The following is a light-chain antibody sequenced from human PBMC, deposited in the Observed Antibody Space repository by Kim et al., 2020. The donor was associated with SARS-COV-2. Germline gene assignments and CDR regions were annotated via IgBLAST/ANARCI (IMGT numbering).Light chain of an antibody. Sequence: SLSPGERATLSCRASQSGSSSYLAWYQQKPGQAPRLLIYGASSRATGIPDRFSGSGSGTDFTLTISRLEPEDFAVYYCQQYGSSQTFGQGTKLEI. CDR2: GAS. CDR1: QSGSSSY. CDR3: QQYGSSQT. V-gene: IGKV3-20*01. J-gene: IGKJ2*01.